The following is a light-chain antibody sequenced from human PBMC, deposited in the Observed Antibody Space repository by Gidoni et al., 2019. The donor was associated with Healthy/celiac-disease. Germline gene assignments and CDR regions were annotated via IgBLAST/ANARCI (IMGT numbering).Light chain of an antibody. V-gene: IGKV3-20*01. CDR3: QQYGSSPGYT. CDR1: QSVSSSY. CDR2: GAS. Sequence: EIVLTQFPCTLSLSPGERATLSCRASQSVSSSYVAWYQQKPRQAPRLLIYGASSRATGIPDRFSGSGSGTDFTLTISRLEPEDFAVYYCQQYGSSPGYTFGQGTKLEIK. J-gene: IGKJ2*01.